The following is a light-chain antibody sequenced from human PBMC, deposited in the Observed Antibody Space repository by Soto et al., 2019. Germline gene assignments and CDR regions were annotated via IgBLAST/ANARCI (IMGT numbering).Light chain of an antibody. CDR1: QSISSW. CDR2: AAS. CDR3: QEYYSYCTPA. J-gene: IGKJ4*01. Sequence: DLQMTQSPSTLSASVGDRVTITCRASQSISSWLAWYQQKPGKAPKLLIYAASSLESGVPSRFSGCGSVTEFTLTIRTLQPDDFVTSYCQEYYSYCTPAFCGGTKVEIK. V-gene: IGKV1-5*01.